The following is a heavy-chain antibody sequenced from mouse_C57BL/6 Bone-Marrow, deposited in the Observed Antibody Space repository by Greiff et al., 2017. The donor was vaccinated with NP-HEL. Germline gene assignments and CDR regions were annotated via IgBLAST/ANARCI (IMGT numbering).Heavy chain of an antibody. CDR2: IWTGGGT. CDR3: ARSIYCGNYGSWFAY. V-gene: IGHV2-9-1*01. J-gene: IGHJ3*01. D-gene: IGHD2-1*01. CDR1: GFSLTSYA. Sequence: QVQLKESGPGLVAPSQSLSITCTVSGFSLTSYAISWVRQPPGKGLEWLGVIWTGGGTNYNSALKSRLSISKDNSKSQVFLKMNSLPTDDTARYYCARSIYCGNYGSWFAYWCQGTLVTVSA.